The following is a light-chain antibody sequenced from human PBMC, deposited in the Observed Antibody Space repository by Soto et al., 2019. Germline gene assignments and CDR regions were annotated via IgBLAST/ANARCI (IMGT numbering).Light chain of an antibody. J-gene: IGLJ1*01. Sequence: QSALTQPASVSGSPGQSIAISCTGSSSDVGIYNYVSWYQQHPGKVPKLIIYEVTNRPSGVSNRFSGSKSGNTASLTISGLQAEDEADYHCSSYTNMGTLVFGTGTKVTVL. CDR3: SSYTNMGTLV. CDR1: SSDVGIYNY. V-gene: IGLV2-14*01. CDR2: EVT.